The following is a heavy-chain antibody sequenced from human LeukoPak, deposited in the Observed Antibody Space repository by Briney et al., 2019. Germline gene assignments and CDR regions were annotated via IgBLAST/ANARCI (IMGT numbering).Heavy chain of an antibody. CDR3: ARHGVGATTYAFDI. CDR2: LYYSGSI. CDR1: GGSISNYY. D-gene: IGHD1-26*01. J-gene: IGHJ3*02. Sequence: SGTLSLTCTVSGGSISNYYWSWIRQPPGKGLEWIGSLYYSGSIYYNPSLKSRVTISVDTSKNQFSLKLSSVTAADTAVYYCARHGVGATTYAFDIWGQGTMVTVSS. V-gene: IGHV4-39*01.